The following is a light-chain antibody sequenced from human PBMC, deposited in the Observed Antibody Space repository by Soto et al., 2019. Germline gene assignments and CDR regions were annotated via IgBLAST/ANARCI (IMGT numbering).Light chain of an antibody. CDR1: QNIASY. V-gene: IGKV1-39*01. CDR3: QQSHSAPYT. Sequence: DIQMTQSPTSLXASVGDRVTXTXRASQNIASYLNWFQQKPGKAPKVLIYAASNLQSGVPSRFSGSGSGTEFTLTISSLQPEDSATYYCQQSHSAPYTFGQGTKLEIK. CDR2: AAS. J-gene: IGKJ2*01.